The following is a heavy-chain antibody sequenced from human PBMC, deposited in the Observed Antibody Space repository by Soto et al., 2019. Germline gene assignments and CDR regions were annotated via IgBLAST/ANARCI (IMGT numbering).Heavy chain of an antibody. J-gene: IGHJ4*02. CDR3: ARSRPDGSGSYYLDY. V-gene: IGHV4-31*03. Sequence: SETLSLTCTVSGGSISSGGYYWSWIRQHPGKGLEWIGYIYYSGSTYYNTSLKSRVTISVDTSKNQLSMKLSSVTAADMALYYCARSRPDGSGSYYLDYWGQGTLVTVSS. D-gene: IGHD3-10*01. CDR1: GGSISSGGYY. CDR2: IYYSGST.